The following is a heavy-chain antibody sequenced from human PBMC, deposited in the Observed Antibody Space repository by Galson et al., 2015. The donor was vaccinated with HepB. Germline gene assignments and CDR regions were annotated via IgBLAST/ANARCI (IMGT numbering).Heavy chain of an antibody. D-gene: IGHD3-10*01. CDR3: ARGFKPSMGRGVIRYYYYAMDV. Sequence: SVKVSCKASGGTFSSYAISWVRQAPGQGLEWMGRIIPVLGIANYAQKFQGRVKITADKSTSTAYMELSSLRSEDTAVYYCARGFKPSMGRGVIRYYYYAMDVWGQGTTVTVSS. V-gene: IGHV1-69*04. CDR1: GGTFSSYA. J-gene: IGHJ6*02. CDR2: IIPVLGIA.